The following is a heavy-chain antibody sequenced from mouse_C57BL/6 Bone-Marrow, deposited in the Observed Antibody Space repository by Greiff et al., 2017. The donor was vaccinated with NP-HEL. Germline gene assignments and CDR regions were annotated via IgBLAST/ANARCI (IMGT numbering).Heavy chain of an antibody. CDR3: ARGWLRRTY. CDR1: GFTFSSYA. CDR2: ISDGGSYT. D-gene: IGHD2-2*01. V-gene: IGHV5-4*03. Sequence: EVMLMESGGGLVKPGGSLKLSCAASGFTFSSYAMSWVRQTPEKRLEWVATISDGGSYTYYPDNVKGRFTISRDNAKNNLYLQMSHLKSEDTAMYYCARGWLRRTYWGQGTSVTVSS. J-gene: IGHJ4*01.